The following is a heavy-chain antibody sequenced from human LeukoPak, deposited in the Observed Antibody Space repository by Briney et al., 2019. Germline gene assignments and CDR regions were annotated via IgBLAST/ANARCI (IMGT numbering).Heavy chain of an antibody. J-gene: IGHJ4*02. CDR3: AREPDIYFDY. V-gene: IGHV4-39*07. D-gene: IGHD3-9*01. Sequence: SETLSLTCTVSGGSISSSSYYWGWIRQPPGKGLEWIGYIYHSGSTYYNPSLKSRVTISVDRSKNQFSLKLSSVTAADTAVYYCAREPDIYFDYWGQGTLVTVSS. CDR2: IYHSGST. CDR1: GGSISSSSYY.